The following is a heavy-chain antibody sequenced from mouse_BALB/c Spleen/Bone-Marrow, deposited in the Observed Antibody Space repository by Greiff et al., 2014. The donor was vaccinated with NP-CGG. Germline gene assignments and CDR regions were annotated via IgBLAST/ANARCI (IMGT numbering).Heavy chain of an antibody. V-gene: IGHV1-69*02. CDR2: IYPSDSYT. Sequence: VHLVESGAELVRPGASVKLSCKTSGYTFTSYWINWVKQRPGQGLEWIGNIYPSDSYTTYNQKFKDKATLTVDKSSSTAYMQLSSPTSEDSAIYYCTRPGYYYGSSPYAMGYWGQGTSVTVSS. CDR1: GYTFTSYW. J-gene: IGHJ4*01. D-gene: IGHD1-1*01. CDR3: TRPGYYYGSSPYAMGY.